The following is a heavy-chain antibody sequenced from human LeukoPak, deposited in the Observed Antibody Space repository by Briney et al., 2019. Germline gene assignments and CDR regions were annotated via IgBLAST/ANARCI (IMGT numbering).Heavy chain of an antibody. CDR1: GFTFSSYG. Sequence: PGGTLRLSCAASGFTFSSYGMHWVRQAPGKGLEWVAVISYDGSNKYYADSVKGRFTISRDNSKNTLYLQMNSLRAEDTAVYYCAKDLRQLVLADSLDYWGQGTLVTVSS. D-gene: IGHD6-13*01. J-gene: IGHJ4*02. V-gene: IGHV3-30*18. CDR3: AKDLRQLVLADSLDY. CDR2: ISYDGSNK.